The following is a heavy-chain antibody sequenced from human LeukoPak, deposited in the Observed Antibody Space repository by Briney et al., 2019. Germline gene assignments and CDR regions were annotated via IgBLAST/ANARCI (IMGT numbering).Heavy chain of an antibody. V-gene: IGHV4-4*07. CDR1: GSSISGYY. Sequence: SETLSLTCTVSGSSISGYYWTRIRQPAGKGLEWIGHMYASGNTNYNPSLNSRVTMSVDTSKNQFSLNLRSVTAAGTAVYYCARNPIRGFGEIRDWGQGTLVTVSS. D-gene: IGHD3-10*01. CDR2: MYASGNT. CDR3: ARNPIRGFGEIRD. J-gene: IGHJ4*02.